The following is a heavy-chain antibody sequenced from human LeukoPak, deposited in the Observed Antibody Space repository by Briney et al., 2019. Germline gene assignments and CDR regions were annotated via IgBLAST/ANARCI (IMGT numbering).Heavy chain of an antibody. D-gene: IGHD1-26*01. J-gene: IGHJ4*02. Sequence: ASVKVSCKASGYTFTSYGISWVRQAPGQGLEWMGWISAYNGNTNYAQKLQGRVTMTTDTSTSTAYMELRSLRSDDTAVYYCAREAGLRSYFVSGVLYYFDYWGRGTLVTVSS. CDR3: AREAGLRSYFVSGVLYYFDY. CDR2: ISAYNGNT. CDR1: GYTFTSYG. V-gene: IGHV1-18*01.